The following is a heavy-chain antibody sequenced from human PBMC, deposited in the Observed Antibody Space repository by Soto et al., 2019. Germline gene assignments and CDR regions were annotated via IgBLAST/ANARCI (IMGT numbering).Heavy chain of an antibody. V-gene: IGHV5-10-1*01. CDR1: GYTFTRYY. CDR2: IDPSDSYT. Sequence: PGESLKISCEGSGYTFTRYYITWARQLPGKGLEWMGRIDPSDSYTTYNPSFQGHVTISADKSIRTAYLQWSSLEASDSAMNHCARGDTDIVLKGVDVWGQGTPVAVAS. D-gene: IGHD5-12*01. CDR3: ARGDTDIVLKGVDV. J-gene: IGHJ6*02.